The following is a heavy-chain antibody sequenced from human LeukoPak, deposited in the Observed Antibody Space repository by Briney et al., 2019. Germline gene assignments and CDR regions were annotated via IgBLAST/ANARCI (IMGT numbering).Heavy chain of an antibody. CDR2: INHSGST. CDR1: GGSFSGYY. V-gene: IGHV4-34*01. J-gene: IGHJ4*02. D-gene: IGHD1-26*01. CDR3: ARSSGSYGSDY. Sequence: SETLSLTCAVYGGSFSGYYWSWIRQPPGKGLEWIGEINHSGSTNYNPSLKSRVTISVDTSKNQFSLKLSSVTAADTAVYYCARSSGSYGSDYWGQGTLVTVSS.